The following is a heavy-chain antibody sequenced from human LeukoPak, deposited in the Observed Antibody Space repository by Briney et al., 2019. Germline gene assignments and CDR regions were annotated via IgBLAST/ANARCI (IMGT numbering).Heavy chain of an antibody. Sequence: GGSLTLSCAASGFVFSSYAMSWLRQAPGKGLEWVSGTIGSGGNTYYADSVTGRFNFSRDNFQNILCLQMNSLRREDTAIYYCAKGRRDDYNWEAFDLWGQGTMVTVSS. J-gene: IGHJ3*01. CDR2: TIGSGGNT. D-gene: IGHD5-24*01. CDR3: AKGRRDDYNWEAFDL. V-gene: IGHV3-23*01. CDR1: GFVFSSYA.